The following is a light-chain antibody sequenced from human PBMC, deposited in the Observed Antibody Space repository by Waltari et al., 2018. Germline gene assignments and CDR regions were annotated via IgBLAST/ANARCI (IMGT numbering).Light chain of an antibody. CDR1: GSNLGAGYD. J-gene: IGLJ3*02. CDR2: GSS. V-gene: IGLV1-40*01. Sequence: QSVLTQPPSVSGAPGPRVTISCTGRGSNLGAGYDVHWYQHLPRAAPKLLIYGSSSRPLGVPDRFFGSTSGTSASLAITGLQAEDEGDYYCQSYDTSLSVVFGGGTKLTVL. CDR3: QSYDTSLSVV.